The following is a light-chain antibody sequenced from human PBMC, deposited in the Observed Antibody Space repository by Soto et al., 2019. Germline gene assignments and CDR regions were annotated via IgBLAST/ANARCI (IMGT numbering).Light chain of an antibody. CDR3: QEGSNWPPPIT. CDR2: DAS. CDR1: HNIATY. J-gene: IGKJ5*01. Sequence: EVVLTQSPATLSLSPGERATLSCRASHNIATYLAWYQQNPGQAPRLLIYDASKRATGVPARFSGSGSGTDFTLNISILEPEDFAVYYCQEGSNWPPPITFGQVTRLEIK. V-gene: IGKV3-11*01.